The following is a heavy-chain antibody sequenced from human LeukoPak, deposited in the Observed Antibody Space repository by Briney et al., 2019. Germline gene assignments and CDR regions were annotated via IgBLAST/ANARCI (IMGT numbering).Heavy chain of an antibody. CDR3: ARLRYSSSWGVAFDI. D-gene: IGHD6-13*01. J-gene: IGHJ3*02. CDR2: IIPIFGTA. V-gene: IGHV1-69*05. Sequence: ASVKVSCKASGGTFSRYAISWVRQPPGQGLAWMGGIIPIFGTANYAQKFQGRVTITTDESTSTAYLELSSLRSEDTAVYYCARLRYSSSWGVAFDIWGQGTMVTVSS. CDR1: GGTFSRYA.